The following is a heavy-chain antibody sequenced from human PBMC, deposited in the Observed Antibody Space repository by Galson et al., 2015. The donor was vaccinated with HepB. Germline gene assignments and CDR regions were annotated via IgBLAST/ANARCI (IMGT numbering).Heavy chain of an antibody. V-gene: IGHV1-3*01. Sequence: SVKVSCKASGYTFTSYAMHWVRQAPGQRLEWMGWINAGNGNTKYSQKFQGRVTITRDTSASTAYMELSSLRSEDTAVYYCARAVGYCSSTSCYYYWFDPWGQGTLVTVSS. J-gene: IGHJ5*02. CDR2: INAGNGNT. CDR1: GYTFTSYA. CDR3: ARAVGYCSSTSCYYYWFDP. D-gene: IGHD2-2*01.